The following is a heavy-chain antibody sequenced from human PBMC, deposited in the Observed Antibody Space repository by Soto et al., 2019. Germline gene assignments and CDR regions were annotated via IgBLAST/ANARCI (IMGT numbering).Heavy chain of an antibody. CDR1: GFTFSSYA. CDR2: ISGSGGST. V-gene: IGHV3-23*01. CDR3: AKDDSSPDYDYIWGSYRSGYMDV. J-gene: IGHJ6*03. D-gene: IGHD3-16*02. Sequence: PGGSLRLSCAASGFTFSSYAMSWVRQAPGKGLEWVSAISGSGGSTYYADSVKCRFTISRDNSKNTLYLQMNSLRAEDTAVYYCAKDDSSPDYDYIWGSYRSGYMDVWGKGTTVTVSS.